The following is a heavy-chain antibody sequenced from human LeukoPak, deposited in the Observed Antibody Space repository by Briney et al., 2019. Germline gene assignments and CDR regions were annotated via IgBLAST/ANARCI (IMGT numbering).Heavy chain of an antibody. Sequence: AGGSLRLSCEASGFTFSTYAMSWVRQPPGKGLQWFSGISGSDSGTYYTDSVKGRFTISRDNSKNTVYLEIDNLRAEDTAVYYCAKCMSGTGVCLNFDSWGQGILVTVSS. CDR2: ISGSDSGT. CDR1: GFTFSTYA. D-gene: IGHD2-8*02. CDR3: AKCMSGTGVCLNFDS. V-gene: IGHV3-23*01. J-gene: IGHJ4*02.